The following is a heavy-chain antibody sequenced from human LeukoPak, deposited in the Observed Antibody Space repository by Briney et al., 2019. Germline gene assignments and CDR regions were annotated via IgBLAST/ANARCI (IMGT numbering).Heavy chain of an antibody. CDR2: LNPNSGDT. D-gene: IGHD5-24*01. CDR3: ARGRNIEMTTMSGGSDY. Sequence: EASVKVSCKASGYTFTDYYMHWVRQAPGQGLEWMGWLNPNSGDTNYAQKFQGRVSMTRDTSISTAYMDLSDLRSDYTAVYYCARGRNIEMTTMSGGSDYWGQGTLVTVSS. CDR1: GYTFTDYY. V-gene: IGHV1-2*02. J-gene: IGHJ4*02.